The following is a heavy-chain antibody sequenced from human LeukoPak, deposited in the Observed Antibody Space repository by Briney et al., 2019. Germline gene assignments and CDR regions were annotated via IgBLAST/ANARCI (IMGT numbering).Heavy chain of an antibody. D-gene: IGHD3-22*01. J-gene: IGHJ2*01. CDR2: IYYSGST. V-gene: IGHV4-59*08. CDR3: ARSSGYYKTYWYFDL. Sequence: SETLSLTCTVSGGSISSYYWSWIRLPPGKGLEWIGDIYYSGSTKYNPSLKSRVTISVDTSKSLFSLKLRSVTAADRAVYYCARSSGYYKTYWYFDLWGRGTLVTVSS. CDR1: GGSISSYY.